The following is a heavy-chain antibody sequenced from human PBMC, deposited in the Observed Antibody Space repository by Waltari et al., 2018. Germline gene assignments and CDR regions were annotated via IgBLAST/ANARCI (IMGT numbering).Heavy chain of an antibody. CDR1: GGTFNNDA. D-gene: IGHD3-10*01. Sequence: VQLVQSGAEVKKPGSSVKVSCKASGGTFNNDAISWVRQAPGQGLEWMGRIIPILNLTNYAQRFQGRVTMTADKSTTTAYMELSSLSSADTAVYYCARARGELADFDFWGQGTQVTVSS. V-gene: IGHV1-69*04. CDR3: ARARGELADFDF. CDR2: IIPILNLT. J-gene: IGHJ4*02.